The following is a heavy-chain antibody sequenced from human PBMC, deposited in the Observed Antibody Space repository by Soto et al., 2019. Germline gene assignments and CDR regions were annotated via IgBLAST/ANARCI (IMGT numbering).Heavy chain of an antibody. CDR3: EGFGPGKTQGYPNWGWFDP. J-gene: IGHJ5*02. V-gene: IGHV3-33*01. D-gene: IGHD3-16*01. CDR1: GFTFSSYG. CDR2: IWYDGSNK. Sequence: QVQLVESGGGVVQPGRSLRLSCAASGFTFSSYGMHWVRQAPGKGLEWVAVIWYDGSNKYYADSVKGRFTISRDNSKNTLHMEMTSRGAEDTDVYAGEGFGPGKTQGYPNWGWFDPWGKGTMVTVAS.